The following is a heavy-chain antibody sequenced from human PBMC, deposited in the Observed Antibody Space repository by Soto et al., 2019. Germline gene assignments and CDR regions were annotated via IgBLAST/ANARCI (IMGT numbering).Heavy chain of an antibody. D-gene: IGHD2-2*01. Sequence: QITLKESGPTLVKPTQTLTLTCTFSGFSLSTSGVGVGWIRQPPGKALEWLALIYWDDDKRYRPSLKSRLTITKDTSQIQVVLTMTNMDPVDTATYYCAHSYCSSTSCYFKVVDFDYWGQGTLVTVSS. CDR2: IYWDDDK. CDR3: AHSYCSSTSCYFKVVDFDY. CDR1: GFSLSTSGVG. V-gene: IGHV2-5*02. J-gene: IGHJ4*02.